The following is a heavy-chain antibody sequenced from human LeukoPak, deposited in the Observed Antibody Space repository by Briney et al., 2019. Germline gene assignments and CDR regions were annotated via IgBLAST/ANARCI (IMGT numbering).Heavy chain of an antibody. V-gene: IGHV1-69*05. D-gene: IGHD1-26*01. Sequence: ASVKVSCKASGGSFSSHAINWVRQSPGQGLEWMGGFGTPNYAQRFQGRVTITRNTSISTVYMELSSLRSEDTAVYYCARGVGATISYYHYYIDVWGKGTTVTVSS. CDR3: ARGVGATISYYHYYIDV. CDR2: FGTP. J-gene: IGHJ6*03. CDR1: GGSFSSHA.